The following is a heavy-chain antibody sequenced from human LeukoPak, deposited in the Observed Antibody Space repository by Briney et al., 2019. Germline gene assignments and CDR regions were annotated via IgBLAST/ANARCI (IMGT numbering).Heavy chain of an antibody. V-gene: IGHV3-48*03. Sequence: GGSLRLSCAASGFTFSSYEMNWVRQAPGKGLEWVSYISSSSTIYYADSVKGRFTISRDNAKNSLYLQMNSLRAEDTAVYYCARVDLAATQTCDYWGQGTLVTVSS. J-gene: IGHJ4*02. CDR3: ARVDLAATQTCDY. CDR2: ISSSSTI. CDR1: GFTFSSYE. D-gene: IGHD6-25*01.